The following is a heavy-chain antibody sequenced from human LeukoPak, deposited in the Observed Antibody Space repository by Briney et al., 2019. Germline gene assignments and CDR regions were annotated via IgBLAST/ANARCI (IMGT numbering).Heavy chain of an antibody. D-gene: IGHD2-2*01. CDR3: ARDLGCSSTSCYVYYYYGMDV. J-gene: IGHJ6*02. CDR2: ISYDGSNK. V-gene: IGHV3-30*03. Sequence: PGGSLRLSCAASGFTFSSYSMNWVRQAPGKGLEWVAVISYDGSNKYYADSVKGRFTISRDNSKNTLYLQMNSLRAEDTAVYYCARDLGCSSTSCYVYYYYGMDVWGQGTTVTVSS. CDR1: GFTFSSYS.